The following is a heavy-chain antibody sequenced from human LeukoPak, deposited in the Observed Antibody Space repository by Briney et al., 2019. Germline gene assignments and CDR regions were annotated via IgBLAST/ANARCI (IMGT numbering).Heavy chain of an antibody. CDR2: IEQNGDEE. V-gene: IGHV3-7*02. J-gene: IGHJ4*02. D-gene: IGHD6-13*01. CDR3: ANMYSIN. Sequence: PGGSLRLSCVASGFTFSTYWMSWVRQAPGKGLEWVANIEQNGDEEYYVDSVKGRFTISRDNAKNSLYLQMNSLRAEDTAVYYCANMYSINWGQGTLVTVSS. CDR1: GFTFSTYW.